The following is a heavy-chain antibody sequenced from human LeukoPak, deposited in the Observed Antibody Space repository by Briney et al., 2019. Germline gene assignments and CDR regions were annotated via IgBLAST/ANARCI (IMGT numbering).Heavy chain of an antibody. D-gene: IGHD2-2*01. Sequence: ASVKVSCKASGYTFTNYDINWVRQATGQGLEWMGWMNANSGNTGYAQKFQGRFAMTWNTSIGTAYMELSSLRSEDTAVYYCAREYRHQPDWGQGTLVTVSS. CDR3: AREYRHQPD. CDR2: MNANSGNT. V-gene: IGHV1-8*02. CDR1: GYTFTNYD. J-gene: IGHJ4*02.